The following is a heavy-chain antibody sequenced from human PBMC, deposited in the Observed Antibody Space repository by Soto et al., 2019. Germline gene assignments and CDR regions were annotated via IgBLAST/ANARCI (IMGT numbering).Heavy chain of an antibody. CDR3: AFVFSYANHGVDA. D-gene: IGHD3-10*01. J-gene: IGHJ5*02. CDR1: GASIRSYY. V-gene: IGHV4-59*01. Sequence: SESLSLTCTVSGASIRSYYGSWIRQPPGKGLEWIGYIDYSGSTNYNPSLKSRITISRDTSKNQFSLRLSSVTAADTAVYFCAFVFSYANHGVDAWGQGTRVTVSS. CDR2: IDYSGST.